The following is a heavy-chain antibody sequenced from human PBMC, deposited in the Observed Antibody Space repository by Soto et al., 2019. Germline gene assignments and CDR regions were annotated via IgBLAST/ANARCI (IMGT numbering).Heavy chain of an antibody. CDR2: INSDGSST. CDR3: ARRGYSNYGYYYYYMDV. D-gene: IGHD4-4*01. V-gene: IGHV3-74*01. J-gene: IGHJ6*03. CDR1: GFTFSSYW. Sequence: GGSLRLSCAASGFTFSSYWMHWVRQAPGKGLVWVSRINSDGSSTSYADSVKGRFTISRDNAKNTLYLQMNSLRAEDTAVYYCARRGYSNYGYYYYYMDVWGKGTTVTVSS.